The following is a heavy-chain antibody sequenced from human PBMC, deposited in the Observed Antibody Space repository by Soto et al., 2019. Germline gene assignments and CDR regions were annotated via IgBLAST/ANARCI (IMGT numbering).Heavy chain of an antibody. CDR3: ARVAYYDSSGYPLDAFDI. Sequence: QVQLQESGPGLVKPSETLSLTCTVSGGSISSYYWRWIRQPAGKGLEWIGRIYTSGSTNYNPSLKSRVTMSVDTSKNQFSLKLSSVTAADTAVYYCARVAYYDSSGYPLDAFDIWGQGTMVTVSS. CDR2: IYTSGST. J-gene: IGHJ3*02. D-gene: IGHD3-22*01. V-gene: IGHV4-4*07. CDR1: GGSISSYY.